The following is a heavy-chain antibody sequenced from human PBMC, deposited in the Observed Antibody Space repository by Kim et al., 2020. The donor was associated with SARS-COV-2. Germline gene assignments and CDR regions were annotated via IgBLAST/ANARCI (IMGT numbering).Heavy chain of an antibody. CDR1: GFTFSSYG. CDR2: ISYDGSNK. Sequence: GGSLRLTCAASGFTFSSYGMHWVRQAPGKGLEWVAVISYDGSNKYYADSVKGRFTISRDNSKNTLYLQMNSLRAEDTAVYYCARDKDALLWFGVFDYWGQGTLVTVSS. J-gene: IGHJ4*02. V-gene: IGHV3-33*05. CDR3: ARDKDALLWFGVFDY. D-gene: IGHD3-10*01.